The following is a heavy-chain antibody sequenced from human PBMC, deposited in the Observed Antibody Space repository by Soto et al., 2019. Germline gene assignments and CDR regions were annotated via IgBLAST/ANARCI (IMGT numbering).Heavy chain of an antibody. J-gene: IGHJ4*02. CDR3: ARERVRYFDV. Sequence: PGGSLRLSCAASGFTYDDYAMHWVRQAPGKGLEWISAITWNSVSVDYADSVKGRFTISRDNAKNSLYLQMNSLRPEDTAVYYCARERVRYFDVWGQGTLVTVSS. CDR1: GFTYDDYA. CDR2: ITWNSVSV. D-gene: IGHD3-9*01. V-gene: IGHV3-9*01.